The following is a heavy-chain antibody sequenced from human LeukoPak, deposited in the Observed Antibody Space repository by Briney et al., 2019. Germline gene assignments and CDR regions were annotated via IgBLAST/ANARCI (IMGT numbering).Heavy chain of an antibody. D-gene: IGHD3-10*01. CDR1: GGSISSSNW. V-gene: IGHV4-4*02. Sequence: SGTLSLTCAVSGGSISSSNWWSWVRQPPGKGLEWIGEIYHSGSTNYNPSLKSRVTISVDKSKNQFSLKLSSVTAADTAVYYCARAVLWFGDLGYYMDVWGKGTTVTISS. J-gene: IGHJ6*03. CDR3: ARAVLWFGDLGYYMDV. CDR2: IYHSGST.